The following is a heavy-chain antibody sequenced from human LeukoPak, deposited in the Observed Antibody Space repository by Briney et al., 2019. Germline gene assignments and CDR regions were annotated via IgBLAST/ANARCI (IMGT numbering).Heavy chain of an antibody. CDR2: IYTSGST. J-gene: IGHJ6*03. CDR1: GGSISSYY. Sequence: SETLSLTCTVSGGSISSYYWSWIRQPAGKGLEWIGRIYTSGSTNYYPSLKSRVTMSVDTSKNQFSLKLSSVTAADTAVYYCARDGQSGCDSYYYYYYMDVWGKGTTVTVSS. D-gene: IGHD5-12*01. V-gene: IGHV4-4*07. CDR3: ARDGQSGCDSYYYYYYMDV.